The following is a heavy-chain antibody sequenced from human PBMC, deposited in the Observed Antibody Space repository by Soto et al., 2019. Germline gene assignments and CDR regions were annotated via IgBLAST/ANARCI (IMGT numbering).Heavy chain of an antibody. V-gene: IGHV1-18*04. CDR1: CYTFTSYG. D-gene: IGHD1-1*01. CDR2: ISAYNGNT. Sequence: ASVEVSCKASCYTFTSYGISWVRQAPGQGLEWMGWISAYNGNTNYAQKLQGRVTMTTDTSTSTAYMELSRLRSGDTAVYYCAREPATAKPEGVDFWGQGTLVTVSS. CDR3: AREPATAKPEGVDF. J-gene: IGHJ4*02.